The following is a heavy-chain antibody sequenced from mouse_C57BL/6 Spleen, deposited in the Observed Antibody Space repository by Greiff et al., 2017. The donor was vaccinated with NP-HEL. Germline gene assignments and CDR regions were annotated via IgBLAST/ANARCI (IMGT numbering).Heavy chain of an antibody. CDR3: ARSGSYLVYYFDY. CDR2: INPSNGGT. CDR1: GYTFTSYW. Sequence: QVQLKQSGTELVKPGASVKLSCKASGYTFTSYWMHWVKQRPGQGLEWIGNINPSNGGTNYNEKFKSKATLTVDKSSSTAYMQLSSLTSEDSAVYYCARSGSYLVYYFDYWGQGTTLTVSS. D-gene: IGHD1-1*01. V-gene: IGHV1-53*01. J-gene: IGHJ2*01.